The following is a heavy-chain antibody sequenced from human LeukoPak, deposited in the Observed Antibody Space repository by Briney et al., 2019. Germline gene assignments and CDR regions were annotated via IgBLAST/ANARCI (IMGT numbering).Heavy chain of an antibody. D-gene: IGHD3-10*01. Sequence: AGRSLRLSCAASGFTFDDYAMHWVRQAPGEGLEWVSGISWDSGSIGYADSVKGRFTISRDNAKNSLYLQMNSLRAEDTALYYCAKDKGITMVRGVIPHYYYGMDVWGQGTTVTVSS. J-gene: IGHJ6*02. CDR2: ISWDSGSI. V-gene: IGHV3-9*01. CDR1: GFTFDDYA. CDR3: AKDKGITMVRGVIPHYYYGMDV.